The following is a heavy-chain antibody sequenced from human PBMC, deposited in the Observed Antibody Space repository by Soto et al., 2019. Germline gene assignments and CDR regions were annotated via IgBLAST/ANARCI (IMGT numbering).Heavy chain of an antibody. D-gene: IGHD6-19*01. CDR3: ARGGHRSGWYWWLDT. CDR1: GGSFSGYY. CDR2: INHSGST. Sequence: SETLSLTCAVYGGSFSGYYWSWIRQPPGKGLEWIGEINHSGSTNYNPSLKSRVTISVDTSKNQFSLKLSSVTAADTAVYYCARGGHRSGWYWWLDTWGQGTLVTVSS. V-gene: IGHV4-34*01. J-gene: IGHJ5*02.